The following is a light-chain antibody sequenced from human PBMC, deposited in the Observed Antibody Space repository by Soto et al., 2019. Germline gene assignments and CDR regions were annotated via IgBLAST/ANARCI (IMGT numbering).Light chain of an antibody. CDR3: QQYGSSPYT. Sequence: EIVLTQSPATLSLSPGERATLSCRASQSINRHLAWYRQKPGQAPRLLIYDASNRATGIPARFSGSGSGTDFTLTISSLEPEDFGVYYCQQYGSSPYTFGLGTKLEIK. J-gene: IGKJ2*01. CDR2: DAS. CDR1: QSINRH. V-gene: IGKV3-11*01.